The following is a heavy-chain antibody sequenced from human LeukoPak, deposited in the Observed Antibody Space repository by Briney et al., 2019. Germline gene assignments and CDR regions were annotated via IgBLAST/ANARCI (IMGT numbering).Heavy chain of an antibody. Sequence: ASVKVSCKASGYTFTSYDINWVRQATGQGLEWMGWMNPNSGNTGYAQKFQGRVTITRNTSISTAYMELSSLRSEDTAVYYCARGQWYYYGSGSYYRPYYFDYWGQGTLVTVSS. V-gene: IGHV1-8*03. J-gene: IGHJ4*02. CDR2: MNPNSGNT. D-gene: IGHD3-10*01. CDR3: ARGQWYYYGSGSYYRPYYFDY. CDR1: GYTFTSYD.